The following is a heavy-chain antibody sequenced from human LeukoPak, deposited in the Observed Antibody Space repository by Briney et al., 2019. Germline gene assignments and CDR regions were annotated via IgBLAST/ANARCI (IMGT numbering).Heavy chain of an antibody. D-gene: IGHD6-19*01. CDR3: ARDRSGFSVDNWFDP. J-gene: IGHJ5*02. Sequence: PGGSLRLSCTASGFTFSNFWMGWVRQAPGKGLEWVAVISYDGSNKYYADSVKGRFTISRDNSKNTLYLQMNSLRAEDTAVYYCARDRSGFSVDNWFDPWGQGTLVTVSS. V-gene: IGHV3-30-3*01. CDR1: GFTFSNFW. CDR2: ISYDGSNK.